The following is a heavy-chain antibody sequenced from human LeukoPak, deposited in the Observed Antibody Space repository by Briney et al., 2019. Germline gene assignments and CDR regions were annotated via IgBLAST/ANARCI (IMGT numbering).Heavy chain of an antibody. CDR1: GFTLTSNY. V-gene: IGHV3-66*01. J-gene: IGHJ4*02. Sequence: GGSLRLSCAASGFTLTSNYMTWVRQAPGKGLEWGSVIYSGDSTYYSDSVKGRFTIFRDNSENTLYLEMNSLRAEDTALYYCARGPYNWNYPRGPLDYWGQGTLVTVSS. CDR2: IYSGDST. CDR3: ARGPYNWNYPRGPLDY. D-gene: IGHD1-7*01.